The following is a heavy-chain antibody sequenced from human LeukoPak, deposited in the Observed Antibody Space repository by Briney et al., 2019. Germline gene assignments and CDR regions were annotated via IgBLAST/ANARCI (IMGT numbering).Heavy chain of an antibody. D-gene: IGHD3-3*01. CDR3: ARLEDYYYYMDV. Sequence: SETLSLTCTVSGGSISSSSYYWGWIRQPPGKGLEWIGSIYYSGSTYYNPSLKSRVTISVDTSKNQFSLKLSSVTAADTAVYYCARLEDYYYYMDVWGKGTTVTVSS. CDR1: GGSISSSSYY. CDR2: IYYSGST. V-gene: IGHV4-39*01. J-gene: IGHJ6*03.